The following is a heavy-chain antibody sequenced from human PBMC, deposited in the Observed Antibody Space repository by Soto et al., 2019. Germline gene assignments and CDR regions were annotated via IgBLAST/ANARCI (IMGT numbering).Heavy chain of an antibody. Sequence: SETLSLTCTVSGGSISSGGYYWSWIRQHPGKGLEWIGYIYYSGSTYYNPSLKSRVTISVDTSKNQFSLKLSSVTAADTAVYYCARDRASGYDYSLFDYWGQGTLVTVSS. D-gene: IGHD5-12*01. CDR1: GGSISSGGYY. V-gene: IGHV4-31*03. CDR2: IYYSGST. J-gene: IGHJ4*02. CDR3: ARDRASGYDYSLFDY.